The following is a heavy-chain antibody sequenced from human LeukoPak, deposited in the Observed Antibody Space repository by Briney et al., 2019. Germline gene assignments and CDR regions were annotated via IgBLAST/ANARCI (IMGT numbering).Heavy chain of an antibody. D-gene: IGHD1-20*01. CDR3: ARRVASFNYNWFDP. Sequence: SETLSLTCTVSGGSISSYYWTWIRQSAGKGLEWIGRIYTSGSTYYNPSLKSRVSMSVDTSKSQFSLKLSSVTAADTAVYYCARRVASFNYNWFDPWGQGTLVTVSS. CDR2: IYTSGST. J-gene: IGHJ5*02. CDR1: GGSISSYY. V-gene: IGHV4-4*07.